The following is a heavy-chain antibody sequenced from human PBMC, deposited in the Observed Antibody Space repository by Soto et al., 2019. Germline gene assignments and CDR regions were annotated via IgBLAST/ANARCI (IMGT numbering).Heavy chain of an antibody. D-gene: IGHD3-10*01. CDR2: ISGSGGST. J-gene: IGHJ4*02. Sequence: GGSLRLSCAASGFTFSSYAMSWVRQAPGKGLEWVSAISGSGGSTYYADSVKGRFTISRDNSKNTLYLQMNSLRAEDTAVYYCAKASWVDYGSGYSFDYWGQGTLVTVPQ. CDR3: AKASWVDYGSGYSFDY. V-gene: IGHV3-23*01. CDR1: GFTFSSYA.